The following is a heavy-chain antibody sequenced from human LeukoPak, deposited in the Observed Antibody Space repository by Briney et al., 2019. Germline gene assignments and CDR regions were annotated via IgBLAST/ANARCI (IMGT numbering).Heavy chain of an antibody. Sequence: TGGSLRLSCAASGFTFSSYWMHWVRQAPGKGLVWVSRINSDGSSFTYADSVKGRFTISRDNAKNTLYLQMNSLRVEDTAVYYCAREGRVSGYDFDCWGQGTLVTVSS. J-gene: IGHJ4*02. CDR2: INSDGSSF. CDR1: GFTFSSYW. CDR3: AREGRVSGYDFDC. D-gene: IGHD5-12*01. V-gene: IGHV3-74*03.